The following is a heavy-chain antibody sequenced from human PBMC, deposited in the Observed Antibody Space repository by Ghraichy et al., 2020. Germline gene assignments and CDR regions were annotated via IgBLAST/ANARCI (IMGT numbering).Heavy chain of an antibody. CDR3: AKAEFSSGWYDFDY. D-gene: IGHD6-19*01. CDR2: ISYDGSNK. CDR1: GFTFSSYG. V-gene: IGHV3-30*18. Sequence: GSLRLSCAASGFTFSSYGMHWVRQAPGKGLEWVAVISYDGSNKYYADSVKGRFTISRDNSKNTLYLQMNSLRAEDTAVYYCAKAEFSSGWYDFDYWGQGTLVTVSS. J-gene: IGHJ4*02.